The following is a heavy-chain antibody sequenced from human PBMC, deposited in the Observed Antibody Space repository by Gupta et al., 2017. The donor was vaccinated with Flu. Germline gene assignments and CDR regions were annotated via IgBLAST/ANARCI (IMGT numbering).Heavy chain of an antibody. V-gene: IGHV3-23*01. Sequence: SGGSLRLSCAASGFTFSNYAMSWVRQAPGKGLEWVSAISGSGGSTYYTDSVKGRFTISRDNSKNTLCLQMNSLRAEETAVYYCAKASGCTVKYYFDSWGQGTLVTVSS. CDR2: ISGSGGST. CDR3: AKASGCTVKYYFDS. D-gene: IGHD6-19*01. CDR1: GFTFSNYA. J-gene: IGHJ4*02.